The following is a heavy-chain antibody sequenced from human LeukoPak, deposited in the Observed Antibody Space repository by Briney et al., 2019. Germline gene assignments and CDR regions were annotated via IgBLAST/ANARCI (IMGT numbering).Heavy chain of an antibody. CDR1: GFAFSNYA. CDR2: ISGFNT. Sequence: GGSLRLSCTTSGFAFSNYAMNWVRQAPGKGLEWVSGISGFNTYYADSVRGRFTISRDNSKNVMYLQMNGLRAEDTVIYYCAKDVCTSPRCLLYLDSWGQGTPVTVSS. D-gene: IGHD2-8*01. V-gene: IGHV3-23*01. J-gene: IGHJ4*02. CDR3: AKDVCTSPRCLLYLDS.